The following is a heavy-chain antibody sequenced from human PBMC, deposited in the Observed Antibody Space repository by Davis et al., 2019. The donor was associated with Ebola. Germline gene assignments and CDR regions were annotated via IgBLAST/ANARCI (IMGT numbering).Heavy chain of an antibody. D-gene: IGHD6-19*01. CDR1: GFTFSSFG. J-gene: IGHJ6*02. Sequence: PGGSLRLSCAASGFTFSSFGMSWVRQAPGKGLEWISAMSASGGVTHYADSVKGRFAISRDNSKNTLYLQMNSLRAEDTAVYYCAKSSVAGTSGMDVWGQGTPVTVSS. V-gene: IGHV3-23*01. CDR2: MSASGGVT. CDR3: AKSSVAGTSGMDV.